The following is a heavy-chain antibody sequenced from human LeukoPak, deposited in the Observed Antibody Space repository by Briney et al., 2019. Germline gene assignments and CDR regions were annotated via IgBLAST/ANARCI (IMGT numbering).Heavy chain of an antibody. CDR2: ISGTGYTT. CDR3: AKHDYGDYRDFDH. Sequence: GGSLRLSCAASGFTLSSFPMSWVRQAPEKGLEWVSAISGTGYTTSYADSVKGRFTISRDNSKNTLYLQMNSLRAEDTALYYCAKHDYGDYRDFDHWGQGTLVTVSS. D-gene: IGHD4-17*01. CDR1: GFTLSSFP. V-gene: IGHV3-23*01. J-gene: IGHJ4*02.